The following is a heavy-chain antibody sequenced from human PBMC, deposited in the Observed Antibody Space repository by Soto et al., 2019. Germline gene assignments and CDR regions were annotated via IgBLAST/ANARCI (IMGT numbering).Heavy chain of an antibody. V-gene: IGHV4-39*01. Sequence: PSETLSLTCTVSGGSISSSSYYWGWIRQPPGKGLEWIGSIYYSGSTYYNPSLKSRVTISVDTSKNQFSLKLSSVTASDTAVYYCARRSIAARHGGWFDPWGQETLVTVSS. CDR2: IYYSGST. J-gene: IGHJ5*02. CDR3: ARRSIAARHGGWFDP. CDR1: GGSISSSSYY. D-gene: IGHD6-6*01.